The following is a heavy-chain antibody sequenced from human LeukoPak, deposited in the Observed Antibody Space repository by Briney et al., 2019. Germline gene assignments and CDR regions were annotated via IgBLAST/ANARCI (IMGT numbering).Heavy chain of an antibody. Sequence: GGSLRLSCAASGFTFSGYAMHWVRQAPGKGLEWVTFISTSSSYIYYADSVKGRFTISRDNAKKSLYLQMNSLRAEDTAVCYCARAFASNSPMDVWGQGTTVTVSS. CDR1: GFTFSGYA. CDR2: ISTSSSYI. J-gene: IGHJ6*02. V-gene: IGHV3-21*01. D-gene: IGHD1-1*01. CDR3: ARAFASNSPMDV.